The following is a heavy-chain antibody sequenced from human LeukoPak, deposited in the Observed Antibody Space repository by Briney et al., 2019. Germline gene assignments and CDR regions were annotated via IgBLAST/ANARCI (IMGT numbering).Heavy chain of an antibody. J-gene: IGHJ5*02. V-gene: IGHV4-59*01. CDR3: ARYTAIVFDP. CDR2: IYYSGST. Sequence: SETLSLTCTVSGGSISSYYWSWVRQPPGKGLEWIGYIYYSGSTNYNPSLKSRVTISVDTSKNQFSLKLSSVTAADTAVYYCARYTAIVFDPWGQGTLVTVSS. D-gene: IGHD5-18*01. CDR1: GGSISSYY.